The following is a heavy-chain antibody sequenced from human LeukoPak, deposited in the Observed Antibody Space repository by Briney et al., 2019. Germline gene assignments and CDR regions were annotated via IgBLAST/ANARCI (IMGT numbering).Heavy chain of an antibody. J-gene: IGHJ4*02. Sequence: PSETLSLTYTVSGGSISSSSYYWGWIRQPPGKGLEWIGSIYYSGSTYYNPSLKSRVTISVDTSKNQFSLKLSSVTAADTAVYYCACSVVVPAAGLAFDYWGQGTLVTVSS. CDR1: GGSISSSSYY. CDR2: IYYSGST. CDR3: ACSVVVPAAGLAFDY. D-gene: IGHD2-2*01. V-gene: IGHV4-39*01.